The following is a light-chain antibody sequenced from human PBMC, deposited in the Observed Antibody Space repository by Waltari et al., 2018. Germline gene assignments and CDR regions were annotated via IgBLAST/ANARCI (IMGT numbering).Light chain of an antibody. J-gene: IGLJ3*02. V-gene: IGLV4-69*01. CDR3: QTGGHGTWV. CDR1: SGHSSNA. CDR2: VNSDGSH. Sequence: QLVLTQSPSASASLGASVKLTCTLSSGHSSNAIPWHHQQPEKGPRYLMKVNSDGSHSKGDEIPDRFSGSSSGAERYLTISSLQSEDEADYYCQTGGHGTWVFGGGTKLTVL.